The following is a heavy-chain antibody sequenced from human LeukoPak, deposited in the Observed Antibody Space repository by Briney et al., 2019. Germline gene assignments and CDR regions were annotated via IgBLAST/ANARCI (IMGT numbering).Heavy chain of an antibody. CDR1: GFTFSRYA. CDR2: IWYDGSNK. CDR3: ATVHISSWAYFDY. Sequence: GGSLRLSCSGSGFTFSRYAMHWARQAPGKGLEWVSVIWYDGSNKYYADSVKGRFTISRDNSKNTLYLQMSSLRAEDTAVYYCATVHISSWAYFDYWGQGTLVTVSS. D-gene: IGHD6-13*01. J-gene: IGHJ4*02. V-gene: IGHV3-33*08.